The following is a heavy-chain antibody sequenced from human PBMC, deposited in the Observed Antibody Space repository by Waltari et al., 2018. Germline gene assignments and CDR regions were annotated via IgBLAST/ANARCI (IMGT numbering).Heavy chain of an antibody. CDR1: GGSISSHY. CDR3: ARARGASPDAFDI. CDR2: NYYSGST. J-gene: IGHJ3*02. V-gene: IGHV4-59*11. Sequence: QVQLQESGPGLVKPSETLSLTCTVSGGSISSHYWSWIRQPPGRGLEWIGYNYYSGSTNCNPPLKSRVTISVDTSKNQFSLKLSSVTAADTAVYDCARARGASPDAFDIWGQGTMVTVSS.